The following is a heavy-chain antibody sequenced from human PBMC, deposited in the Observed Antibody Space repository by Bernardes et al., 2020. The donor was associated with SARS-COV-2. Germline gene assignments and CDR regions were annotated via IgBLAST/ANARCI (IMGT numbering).Heavy chain of an antibody. Sequence: GGSLRLSCAASGFTFSSYSMNWVRQAPGKGLEWVSSISSSSSYIYYADSVKGRFTISRDNAKNSLYLQMNSLRAEDTAVYYCARAGPWVAGTGRYFDYWGQGTLVTVSS. J-gene: IGHJ4*02. CDR3: ARAGPWVAGTGRYFDY. CDR1: GFTFSSYS. V-gene: IGHV3-21*01. D-gene: IGHD6-19*01. CDR2: ISSSSSYI.